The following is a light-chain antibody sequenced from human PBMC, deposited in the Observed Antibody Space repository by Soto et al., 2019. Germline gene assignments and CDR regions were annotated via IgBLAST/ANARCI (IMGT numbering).Light chain of an antibody. CDR1: QTISSW. Sequence: DIQMTQSPSTLSGSVGDRVTITCRASQTISSWLAWYQQKPGKAPKRLIYKASTLKSGVPSRFSGSGSGTEFTLTISSLQPDDFATYYCQHYSSYSEAFGPGTKVELK. V-gene: IGKV1-5*03. J-gene: IGKJ1*01. CDR3: QHYSSYSEA. CDR2: KAS.